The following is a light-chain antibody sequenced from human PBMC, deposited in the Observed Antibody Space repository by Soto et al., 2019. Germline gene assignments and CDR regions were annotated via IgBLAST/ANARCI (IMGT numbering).Light chain of an antibody. J-gene: IGLJ1*01. Sequence: QSALTQPASVSGSPGQSITISCTGTGSDIGAYNYVSWYQQHPGKAPKLIIHGVTHRPSGVSTRFSASKSAYTASLTISGFQAEDEADYYCSSFTTNYFYVFGPGTKVTVL. V-gene: IGLV2-14*01. CDR3: SSFTTNYFYV. CDR1: GSDIGAYNY. CDR2: GVT.